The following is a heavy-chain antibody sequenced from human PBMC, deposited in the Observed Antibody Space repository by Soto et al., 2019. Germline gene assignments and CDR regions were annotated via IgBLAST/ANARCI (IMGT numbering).Heavy chain of an antibody. CDR3: ARDRYDILTGYYHNY. CDR1: GCNFSSYW. Sequence: PGGSLRVSCAASGCNFSSYWMSWVRQDPGKGLEWVANIKQDGSEKYYVDSVKGRFTISRDNAKNSLYLQMDSLRAEDTAVYYCARDRYDILTGYYHNYWGQGTLVTVSS. D-gene: IGHD3-9*01. J-gene: IGHJ4*02. V-gene: IGHV3-7*04. CDR2: IKQDGSEK.